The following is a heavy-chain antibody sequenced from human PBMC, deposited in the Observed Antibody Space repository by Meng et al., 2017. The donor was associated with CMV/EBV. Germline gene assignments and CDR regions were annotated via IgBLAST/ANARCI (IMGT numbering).Heavy chain of an antibody. CDR3: ARVGATPIDAFDI. J-gene: IGHJ3*02. D-gene: IGHD1-26*01. CDR2: IDPNSGGT. V-gene: IGHV1-2*02. CDR1: GYTFTGYY. Sequence: ASVKVSCKASGYTFTGYYMHWVRQARGQGLEWMGWIDPNSGGTNYAQKFQGRVTMTRDTSISTDYMELSRLRSDDTAVYYCARVGATPIDAFDIWGQGTMVTVSS.